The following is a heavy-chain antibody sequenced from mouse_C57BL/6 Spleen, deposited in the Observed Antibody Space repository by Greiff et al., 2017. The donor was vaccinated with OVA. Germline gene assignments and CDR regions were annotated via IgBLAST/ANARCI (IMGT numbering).Heavy chain of an antibody. CDR2: IHPNSGST. CDR1: GYTFTSYW. J-gene: IGHJ4*01. V-gene: IGHV1-64*01. D-gene: IGHD1-2*01. CDR3: ASYDGYYAMDY. Sequence: VKLQQPGAELVKPGASVKLSCKASGYTFTSYWMHWVKQRPGQGLEWIGMIHPNSGSTNYNEKFKSKATLTVDKSSSTAYMQLSSLTSEDSAVYYCASYDGYYAMDYWGQGTSVTVSS.